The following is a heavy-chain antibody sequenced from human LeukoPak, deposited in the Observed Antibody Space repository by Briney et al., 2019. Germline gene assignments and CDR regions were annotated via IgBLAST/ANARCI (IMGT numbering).Heavy chain of an antibody. Sequence: ASETLSLTCAVYGGSFSGYYWSWIRQPPGKGLEWIGEINHSGSTNYNPSLKSRVTISVDTSKNQFSLKLSSVTAADTAVYYCARTDRYSGSYTDAFDIWGQGTMVTVSS. CDR1: GGSFSGYY. CDR2: INHSGST. V-gene: IGHV4-34*01. D-gene: IGHD1-26*01. CDR3: ARTDRYSGSYTDAFDI. J-gene: IGHJ3*02.